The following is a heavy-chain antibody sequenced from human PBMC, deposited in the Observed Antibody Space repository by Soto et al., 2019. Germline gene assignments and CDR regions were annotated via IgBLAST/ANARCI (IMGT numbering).Heavy chain of an antibody. D-gene: IGHD4-17*01. CDR1: GFTFSSYG. V-gene: IGHV3-33*01. Sequence: GGSLRLSCAASGFTFSSYGMHWVRQAPGKGLEWVAVIWYDGSNKYYADSVKGRFTISRDNSKNTLYLQMNSLRAEDTAVYYCARDHYGGYAFDIWGQGTMVTVSS. CDR2: IWYDGSNK. J-gene: IGHJ3*02. CDR3: ARDHYGGYAFDI.